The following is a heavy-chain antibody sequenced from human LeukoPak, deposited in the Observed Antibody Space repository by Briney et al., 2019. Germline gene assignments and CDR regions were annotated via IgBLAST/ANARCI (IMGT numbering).Heavy chain of an antibody. Sequence: SDTLSLTCAVSGYSISSSNWWGWIRQPPGKGLEWIGYIYYSGSIYYNPSLKSRVTMSVDTSKNQFSLKLSSVTAADTAVYYCARQEGTPPNYFDYWGQGTLVTVSS. CDR3: ARQEGTPPNYFDY. CDR1: GYSISSSNW. J-gene: IGHJ4*02. CDR2: IYYSGSI. D-gene: IGHD1-1*01. V-gene: IGHV4-28*05.